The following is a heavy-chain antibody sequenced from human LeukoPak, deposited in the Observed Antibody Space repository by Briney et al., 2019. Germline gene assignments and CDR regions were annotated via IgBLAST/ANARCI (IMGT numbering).Heavy chain of an antibody. V-gene: IGHV3-23*01. J-gene: IGHJ3*02. CDR2: ISGSGGST. CDR3: AKWGFYYYDSSGEHDAFDI. CDR1: GFTFSSYS. Sequence: GGSLRLSCAASGFTFSSYSMNWVRQAPGKGLEWVSAISGSGGSTYYADSVKGRFTISRDNSKNTLYLQMNSLRAEDTAVYYCAKWGFYYYDSSGEHDAFDIWGQGTMVTVSS. D-gene: IGHD3-22*01.